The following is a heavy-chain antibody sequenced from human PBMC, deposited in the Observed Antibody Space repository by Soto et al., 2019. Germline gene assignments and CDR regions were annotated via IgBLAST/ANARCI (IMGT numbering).Heavy chain of an antibody. CDR2: IDPSDSYT. J-gene: IGHJ6*02. V-gene: IGHV5-10-1*01. D-gene: IGHD3-16*01. CDR1: GYSFTSYW. CDR3: ARQGVQRSYCYYYYGMDV. Sequence: LGESLKISCKGSGYSFTSYWISWVRQMPGKGLEWMGRIDPSDSYTNYSPSFQGHVTISADKSISTAYLQWSSLKASDTAMYYCARQGVQRSYCYYYYGMDVWGQGTTVTVSS.